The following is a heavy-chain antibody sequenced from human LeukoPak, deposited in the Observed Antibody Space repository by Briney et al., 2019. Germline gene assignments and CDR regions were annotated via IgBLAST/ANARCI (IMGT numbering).Heavy chain of an antibody. J-gene: IGHJ4*02. V-gene: IGHV3-7*01. D-gene: IGHD6-19*01. Sequence: GGSLRLSCAASGFTISSYWMSWVRQAPGKGLEWEANIKQDGSEKYYVDSVKGRFTISRDNAKNSLYLQMNSLRAEDTAVYYCARDPVYSSGWDYFDYWGQGTLVTVSS. CDR2: IKQDGSEK. CDR3: ARDPVYSSGWDYFDY. CDR1: GFTISSYW.